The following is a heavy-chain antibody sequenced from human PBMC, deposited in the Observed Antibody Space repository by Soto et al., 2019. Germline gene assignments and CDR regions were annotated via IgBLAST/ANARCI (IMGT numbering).Heavy chain of an antibody. D-gene: IGHD2-21*02. J-gene: IGHJ6*02. CDR2: ISSSSSYI. Sequence: PGGSLRLSCAASGFTFSSYSMNWVRQAPGKGLEWVSSISSSSSYIYYADSVKGRFTISRDNAKNSLYLQMNSLRAEDTTMYNWAISALLVTPLDSGRDVGGQGTTVTVSS. V-gene: IGHV3-21*01. CDR1: GFTFSSYS. CDR3: AISALLVTPLDSGRDV.